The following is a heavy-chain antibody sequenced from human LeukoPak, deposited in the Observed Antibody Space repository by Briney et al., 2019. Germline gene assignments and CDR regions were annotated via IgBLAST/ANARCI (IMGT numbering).Heavy chain of an antibody. D-gene: IGHD1-20*01. V-gene: IGHV3-30*03. CDR2: ISYDGSNK. J-gene: IGHJ4*02. CDR3: ARDNWYFDY. CDR1: GFTFSSYG. Sequence: GRSLRLSCAASGFTFSSYGMHWVRQAPGKGLEWVAVISYDGSNKYYADSVKGRFTISRDNSKNTLYLQMNSLRAEDTAVYYCARDNWYFDYWGQGTLVTVSS.